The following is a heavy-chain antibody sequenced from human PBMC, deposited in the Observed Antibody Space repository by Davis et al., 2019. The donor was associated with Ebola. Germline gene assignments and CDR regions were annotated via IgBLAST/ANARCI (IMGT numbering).Heavy chain of an antibody. CDR2: LSYDGSDK. Sequence: GGSLRLSCAASGFTFSSYAMHWVRQAPGKGLEWVTVLSYDGSDKYYADSVKGRFIISRDNSQNTLYLQMSSLRADDTAVFYCARDVGGISNYWGQGTLVTVSS. D-gene: IGHD2-21*01. CDR1: GFTFSSYA. CDR3: ARDVGGISNY. J-gene: IGHJ4*02. V-gene: IGHV3-30*04.